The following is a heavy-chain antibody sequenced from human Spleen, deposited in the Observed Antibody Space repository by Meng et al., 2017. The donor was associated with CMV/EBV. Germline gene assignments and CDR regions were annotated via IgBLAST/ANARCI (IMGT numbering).Heavy chain of an antibody. V-gene: IGHV1-18*01. CDR1: FNSYG. CDR3: ATIAYCGGDCYQIHPLYDH. Sequence: FNSYGITWVRQAPGQGLEWVGWISSYNSNTNYAQKLQGKVTLTTDTSTSIAYMELRSLRSDDTAVYYCATIAYCGGDCYQIHPLYDHWGQGTLVTVSS. D-gene: IGHD2-21*01. CDR2: ISSYNSNT. J-gene: IGHJ5*02.